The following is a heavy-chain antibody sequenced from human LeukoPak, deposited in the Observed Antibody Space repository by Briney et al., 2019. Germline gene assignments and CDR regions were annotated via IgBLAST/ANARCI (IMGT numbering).Heavy chain of an antibody. Sequence: GSLRLSCAASGFTFSSYWMTWVRQAPGKGLEWIGSIFHSGSTYYNPSLKSRVTISLDTSKNQFSLKLSSVTAADTAVYYCARDYQGGYGDKTVDYWGQGTLVTVSS. D-gene: IGHD5-18*01. CDR3: ARDYQGGYGDKTVDY. CDR1: GFTFSSYW. J-gene: IGHJ4*02. V-gene: IGHV4-4*02. CDR2: IFHSGST.